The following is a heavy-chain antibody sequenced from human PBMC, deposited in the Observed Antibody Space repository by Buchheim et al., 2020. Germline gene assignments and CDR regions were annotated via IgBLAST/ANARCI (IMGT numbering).Heavy chain of an antibody. J-gene: IGHJ6*02. Sequence: EVQLVESGGGLVQPGGSLRLSCAASGFTFSSYWMSWVRQAPGKGLEWVANIKQDGSEKYYVDSVKGRFTISRDNAKNSLYLQMNSLRAEETAVYYCARAGSPITIFGVVIPIDYYYYGMDVWGQGTT. V-gene: IGHV3-7*01. D-gene: IGHD3-3*01. CDR3: ARAGSPITIFGVVIPIDYYYYGMDV. CDR1: GFTFSSYW. CDR2: IKQDGSEK.